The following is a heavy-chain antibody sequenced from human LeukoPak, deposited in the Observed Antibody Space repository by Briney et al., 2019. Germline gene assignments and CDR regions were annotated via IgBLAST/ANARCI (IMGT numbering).Heavy chain of an antibody. CDR2: IRSKAYGGTT. D-gene: IGHD3-22*01. Sequence: TGGSLRLSCTASGFTFGDYAMSWFRQAPGKGLEWVGFIRSKAYGGTTEYAASVKGRFTISRDDSKSIAYLQMNSLKTEDTAVYYCTREAYDSSGYYYVCYFDYWGQGTLVTVSS. CDR1: GFTFGDYA. J-gene: IGHJ4*02. V-gene: IGHV3-49*03. CDR3: TREAYDSSGYYYVCYFDY.